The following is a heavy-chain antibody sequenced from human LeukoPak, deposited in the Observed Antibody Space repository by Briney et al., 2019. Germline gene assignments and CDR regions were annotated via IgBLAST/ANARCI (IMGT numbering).Heavy chain of an antibody. CDR3: ARGTSGMYYTLDS. V-gene: IGHV4-4*07. CDR1: GASVSHYY. D-gene: IGHD1-26*01. CDR2: ISSSGTT. J-gene: IGHJ4*02. Sequence: SETLSLTCTVSGASVSHYYWNWIRQPAGRGLEWIGRISSSGTTNYNPSLKSRVIMSVDTSNNQFSLQLSSVAAADTAVYYCARGTSGMYYTLDSWGQGTLVTVSS.